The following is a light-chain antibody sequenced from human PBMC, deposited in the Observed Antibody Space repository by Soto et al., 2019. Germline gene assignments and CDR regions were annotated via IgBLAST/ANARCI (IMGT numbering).Light chain of an antibody. CDR1: SSDVGSYNL. CDR3: CSYAGSSTPVV. J-gene: IGLJ2*01. V-gene: IGLV2-23*01. Sequence: QSVLTQPASVSGSPGQSITISCTGTSSDVGSYNLVSWYQQHPGKAPKLMIYEGSKRPSVVSNRFSGSKSGNTASLTISGLQAEDEADYYCCSYAGSSTPVVFGGGTKVTVL. CDR2: EGS.